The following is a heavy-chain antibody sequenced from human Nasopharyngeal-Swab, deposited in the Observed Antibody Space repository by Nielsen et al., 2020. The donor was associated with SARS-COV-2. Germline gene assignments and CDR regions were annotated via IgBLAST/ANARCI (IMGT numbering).Heavy chain of an antibody. CDR1: GFTFSSYA. CDR2: ISGSGGST. CDR3: AKSLRSATGHYYYYYMDV. Sequence: GGSLRLSCAASGFTFSSYAMSWVRQAPGKGLEWVSAISGSGGSTYYADSVKGRFTISRDNSKNTLYLQMNSLRAEDTAVYYCAKSLRSATGHYYYYYMDVWGKGTTVTVSS. J-gene: IGHJ6*03. D-gene: IGHD1-14*01. V-gene: IGHV3-23*01.